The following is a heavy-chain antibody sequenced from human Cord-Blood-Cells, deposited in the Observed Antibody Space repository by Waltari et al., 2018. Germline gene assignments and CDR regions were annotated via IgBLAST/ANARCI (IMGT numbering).Heavy chain of an antibody. CDR1: GYTFTSYG. CDR3: ARVPREGYDFWSGYYNWFDP. J-gene: IGHJ5*02. Sequence: QVQLVQSGAEVKKPGASVKVSCKASGYTFTSYGISWVRQAPGQGLEWMGWISAYNGNTNYAQKLQGRVTMTTDTSTSTAYMELRSLRSDDTAVYYCARVPREGYDFWSGYYNWFDPWGQGTLVTVSS. V-gene: IGHV1-18*01. CDR2: ISAYNGNT. D-gene: IGHD3-3*01.